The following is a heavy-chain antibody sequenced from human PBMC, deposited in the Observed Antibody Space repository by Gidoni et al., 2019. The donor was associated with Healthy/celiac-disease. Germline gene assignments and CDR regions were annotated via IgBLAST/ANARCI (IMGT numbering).Heavy chain of an antibody. CDR1: GLPFISYS. D-gene: IGHD2-15*01. V-gene: IGHV3-21*01. CDR2: ISSSSSYI. J-gene: IGHJ6*02. CDR3: ARDTQYYYGSNV. Sequence: EVQLVASGGGLVNPGVSLRLSCAASGLPFISYSMNWVRQAPGNGLEWVSSISSSSSYIDYADSVKGRFTITRDNAKNSLYLQMNSLRAEDTAVYYCARDTQYYYGSNVWGQGTTVTVSS.